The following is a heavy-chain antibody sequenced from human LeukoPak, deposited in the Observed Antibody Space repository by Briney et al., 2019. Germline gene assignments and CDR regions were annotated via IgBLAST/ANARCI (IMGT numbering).Heavy chain of an antibody. Sequence: PGGSLRLSCAASGFIFSTYDMHWVRQAPGKGLEWVAVVSYDGSNIYHAASVQGRFTISRDNSKNTLYLQMNSLRAEDTAVYYCAKSLDAQAEADPFDYWGQGTLVTVSS. D-gene: IGHD6-19*01. CDR1: GFIFSTYD. CDR3: AKSLDAQAEADPFDY. J-gene: IGHJ4*02. CDR2: VSYDGSNI. V-gene: IGHV3-30*18.